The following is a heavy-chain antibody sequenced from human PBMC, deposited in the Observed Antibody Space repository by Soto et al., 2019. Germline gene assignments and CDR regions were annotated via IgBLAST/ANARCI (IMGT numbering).Heavy chain of an antibody. J-gene: IGHJ4*02. CDR1: GFSLSTNGMG. D-gene: IGHD4-17*01. CDR3: AAGGSGDLKGIFDY. V-gene: IGHV2-5*02. Sequence: SGPTLVNPTQTLTLTCTFSGFSLSTNGMGVGWIRQPPGKALEWLALIYWDDVEHYSPSLKTSLTIAKDTSRNQGVLTMTNMDQVDTETYYCAAGGSGDLKGIFDYWGQGTLVTVSS. CDR2: IYWDDVE.